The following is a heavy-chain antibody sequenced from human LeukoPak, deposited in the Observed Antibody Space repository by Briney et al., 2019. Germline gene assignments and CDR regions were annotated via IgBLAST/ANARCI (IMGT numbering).Heavy chain of an antibody. CDR3: ARAPIVVVPATTVPDAFDI. Sequence: SETLSLTCTVSGGSISSYYWSWIRQPPGKGLEWIGYIYYSGSTNYNPSLKSRVTISVDTSKNQSSLKLSSVTAADTAVYYCARAPIVVVPATTVPDAFDIWGQGTMVTVSS. J-gene: IGHJ3*02. V-gene: IGHV4-59*01. D-gene: IGHD2-2*01. CDR2: IYYSGST. CDR1: GGSISSYY.